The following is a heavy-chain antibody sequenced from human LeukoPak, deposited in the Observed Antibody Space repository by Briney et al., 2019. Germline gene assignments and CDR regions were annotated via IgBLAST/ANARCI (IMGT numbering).Heavy chain of an antibody. V-gene: IGHV4-34*01. Sequence: SETLSLTCAVYGGSFSGYYWSWIRQPPGKGLEWIGEINHSGSTNYNPSLKSRVTISVDTSKNQFSLKLSSVTAADTAVYYCARGAGRGPLKNIDYWGQGTLVTVSS. CDR3: ARGAGRGPLKNIDY. CDR1: GGSFSGYY. J-gene: IGHJ4*02. CDR2: INHSGST. D-gene: IGHD2-15*01.